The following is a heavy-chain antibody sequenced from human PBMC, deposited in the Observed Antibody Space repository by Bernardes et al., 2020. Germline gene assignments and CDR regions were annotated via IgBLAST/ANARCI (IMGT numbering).Heavy chain of an antibody. CDR3: ARVPNLIYFDFVNWFDP. V-gene: IGHV1-8*01. CDR2: MNPNSGNT. Sequence: ASVKVSCKASGYTFTSNDINWVRQDTGQGLEWMGWMNPNSGNTGYAQKFQGRVNMTRNTSISTAYMELSSLRSEDTAVYYCARVPNLIYFDFVNWFDPWSQGTLVTVSS. D-gene: IGHD3-9*01. CDR1: GYTFTSND. J-gene: IGHJ5*02.